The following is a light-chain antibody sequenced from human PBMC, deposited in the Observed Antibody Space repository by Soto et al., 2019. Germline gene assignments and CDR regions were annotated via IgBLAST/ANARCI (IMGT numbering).Light chain of an antibody. Sequence: QSVLTQPPSVSGAPGQRVTISCTGSSSNIGAGYDVHWYQHLPGTAPKFLIYGNTNRPSGVPDRFSASKSGTSASLAITGLQAEDEADYYCQSYDSSLSGSVVFGGGTKLTVL. CDR3: QSYDSSLSGSVV. J-gene: IGLJ2*01. CDR2: GNT. CDR1: SSNIGAGYD. V-gene: IGLV1-40*01.